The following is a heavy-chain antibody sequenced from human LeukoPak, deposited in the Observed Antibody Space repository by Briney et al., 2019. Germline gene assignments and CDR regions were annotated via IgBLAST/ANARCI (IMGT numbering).Heavy chain of an antibody. J-gene: IGHJ4*02. CDR1: GYTFTGYY. CDR3: ARRVYSYYYGSGSSPYYFDY. CDR2: INPGGDST. Sequence: ASVKVSCKASGYTFTGYYIHWVRQAPGQGLEWMGIINPGGDSTSYAQKFQGRVTMTRDTSTSTVYMDLSSLRSEDTAVYYCARRVYSYYYGSGSSPYYFDYWGQGTLVTVSS. V-gene: IGHV1-46*01. D-gene: IGHD3-10*01.